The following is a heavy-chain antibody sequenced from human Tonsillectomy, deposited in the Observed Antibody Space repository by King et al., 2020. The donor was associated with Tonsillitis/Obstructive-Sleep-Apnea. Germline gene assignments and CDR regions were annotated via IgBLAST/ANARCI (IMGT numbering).Heavy chain of an antibody. D-gene: IGHD5-12*01. CDR2: IIPIFGTA. CDR3: ARSVPTIDYYYYHYMDV. J-gene: IGHJ6*03. V-gene: IGHV1-69*12. CDR1: GGTFRSYD. Sequence: HLVQSGAEVKKPGSSVKLSCKASGGTFRSYDISWVRQAPGQGLEWMGGIIPIFGTANYAQKFQGRVTITADESTSTAYMELSSLRSEDTAVYYCARSVPTIDYYYYHYMDVWGKGTTVTVSS.